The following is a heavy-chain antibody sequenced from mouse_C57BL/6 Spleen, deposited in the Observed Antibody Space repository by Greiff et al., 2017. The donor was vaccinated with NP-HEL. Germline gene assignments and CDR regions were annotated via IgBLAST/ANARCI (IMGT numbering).Heavy chain of an antibody. CDR2: ISYDGSN. J-gene: IGHJ4*01. Sequence: EESGPGLVKPSQSLSLTCSVTGYSITSGYYWNWIRQFPGNKLEWMGYISYDGSNNYNPSLKNRISITRDTSKNQFFLKLNSVTTEDTATYYCAKGDYDRGAYAMDYWGQGTSVTVSS. V-gene: IGHV3-6*01. D-gene: IGHD2-4*01. CDR3: AKGDYDRGAYAMDY. CDR1: GYSITSGYY.